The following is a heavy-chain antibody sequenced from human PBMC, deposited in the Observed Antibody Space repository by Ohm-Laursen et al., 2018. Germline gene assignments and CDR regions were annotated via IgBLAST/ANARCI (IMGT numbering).Heavy chain of an antibody. CDR2: IYSGGST. D-gene: IGHD2-15*01. Sequence: SLRLSCTASGFTVSSNYMSWVRQAPGKGLEWVSVIYSGGSTYYADSVKGRFTISRDNSKNTVHLQMNSLRAEDTAVYYCAKVYYCSGGRCYSWELTNGFDIWGQGTMVTVSS. CDR1: GFTVSSNY. J-gene: IGHJ3*02. V-gene: IGHV3-66*01. CDR3: AKVYYCSGGRCYSWELTNGFDI.